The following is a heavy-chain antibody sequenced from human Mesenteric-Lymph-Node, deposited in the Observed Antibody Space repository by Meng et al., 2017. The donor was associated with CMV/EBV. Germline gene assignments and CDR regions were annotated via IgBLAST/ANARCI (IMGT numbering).Heavy chain of an antibody. J-gene: IGHJ5*01. CDR3: AKGPVDAPSFGWIDS. Sequence: SVTVSCKASGYTVTNYVISWVRQAPGHGLAWMGWISAYFGNTYYAQKDQGRVTMPTDPSTKTAYMELGSLTSDDTAVYFCAKGPVDAPSFGWIDSWGQGTLVTVSS. D-gene: IGHD3-16*01. CDR2: ISAYFGNT. CDR1: GYTVTNYV. V-gene: IGHV1-18*01.